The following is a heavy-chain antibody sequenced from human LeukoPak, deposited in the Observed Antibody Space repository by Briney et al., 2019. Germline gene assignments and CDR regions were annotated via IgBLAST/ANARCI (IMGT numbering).Heavy chain of an antibody. CDR3: VSDRSSGLYHYDSSGFLF. Sequence: GGSLRLSCAASAFKFSDYYMNWIRQAPGKGLEWVSSISSSGDISYYTDSVKGRFSISRDNAKNSLFLQMHGLRAEDTAVYFCVSDRSSGLYHYDSSGFLFWGRGTLVTFSS. CDR2: ISSSGDIS. V-gene: IGHV3-11*04. J-gene: IGHJ4*01. CDR1: AFKFSDYY. D-gene: IGHD3-22*01.